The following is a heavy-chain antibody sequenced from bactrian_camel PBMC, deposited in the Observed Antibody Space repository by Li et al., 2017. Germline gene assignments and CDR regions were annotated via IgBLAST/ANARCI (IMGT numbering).Heavy chain of an antibody. V-gene: IGHV3S40*01. J-gene: IGHJ4*01. Sequence: VQLVESGGDLVRPGGSLRIACAASGFPFSTYGYDIHWVRQAPGKGLEWVSLINSYDSSTYYRDSVKGRFTISRDNTKSTVYLQLNSLKPEDVGMYYCAMQILNGGTWYGGYNYWGQGTQVTVS. CDR2: INSYDSST. CDR3: AMQILNGGTWYGGYNY. CDR1: GFPFSTYGYD. D-gene: IGHD6*01.